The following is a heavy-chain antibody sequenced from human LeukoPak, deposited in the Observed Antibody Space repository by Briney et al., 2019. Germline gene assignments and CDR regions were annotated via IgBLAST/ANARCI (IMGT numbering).Heavy chain of an antibody. J-gene: IGHJ4*02. Sequence: GGSLRLSCSASGFTFSTYAMHWVRQAPGKGLEYVSAISRNGGTTYYVDSVKGRFTISRDNSKNTVYLQMSSLRPEDTAVYYCMKGAGCSGGSCYPRPDYWGQGTLVTVSS. CDR2: ISRNGGTT. V-gene: IGHV3-64D*09. CDR3: MKGAGCSGGSCYPRPDY. D-gene: IGHD2-15*01. CDR1: GFTFSTYA.